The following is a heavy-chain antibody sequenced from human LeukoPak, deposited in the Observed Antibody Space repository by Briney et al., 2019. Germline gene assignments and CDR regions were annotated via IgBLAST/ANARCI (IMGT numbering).Heavy chain of an antibody. J-gene: IGHJ4*02. D-gene: IGHD1-26*01. V-gene: IGHV3-30-3*01. CDR1: GFTFSSYA. Sequence: GGSLKLSCAASGFTFSSYAMHWVRQAPGKGLEWVAVISYDGSNKYYADSVKGRFTISRDNSKNTLYLQMNSLRAEDTAVYYCAKDLEYSGSYFAYWGQGTLVTVSS. CDR3: AKDLEYSGSYFAY. CDR2: ISYDGSNK.